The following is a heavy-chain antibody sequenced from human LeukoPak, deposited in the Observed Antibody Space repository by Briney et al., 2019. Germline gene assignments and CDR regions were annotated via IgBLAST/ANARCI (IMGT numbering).Heavy chain of an antibody. D-gene: IGHD6-6*01. V-gene: IGHV3-74*01. CDR2: INSDGSST. CDR3: ARTGIAARPTVWFDP. CDR1: GFTFSSYW. Sequence: GGSLRLSCAASGFTFSSYWMHWVRQAPGKGLVWVSHINSDGSSTNYADSVKGRFTISRDNAKNTLYLQMNSLRAEDTAVYYCARTGIAARPTVWFDPWGQGALVTVSS. J-gene: IGHJ5*02.